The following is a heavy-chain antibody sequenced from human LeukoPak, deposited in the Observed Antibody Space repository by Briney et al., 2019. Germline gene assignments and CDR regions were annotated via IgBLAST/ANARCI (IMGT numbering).Heavy chain of an antibody. CDR3: ARDSLTMVRGVIIGDWFDP. D-gene: IGHD3-10*01. CDR2: ISAYNGNT. CDR1: GYTFTSYG. V-gene: IGHV1-18*01. Sequence: ASVKVSCKASGYTFTSYGISWVRQAPGQGLEWMGWISAYNGNTNYAQKLQGRVTMTTDTSTSTAYMELRSLRSDDTAVYYCARDSLTMVRGVIIGDWFDPWGQGTLVTVSS. J-gene: IGHJ5*02.